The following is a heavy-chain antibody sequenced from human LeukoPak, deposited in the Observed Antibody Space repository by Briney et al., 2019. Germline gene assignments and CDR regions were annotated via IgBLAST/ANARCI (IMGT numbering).Heavy chain of an antibody. Sequence: PSETLSLTCTVSGGSISSYYWSWIRQPPGKGLEWIGYIYYSGSTNYNPSLKSRVTISVDTSKNQFSLKLSSVTAADTAVYYCARQGQQLAFDYWGQGTLVTVSS. CDR3: ARQGQQLAFDY. CDR1: GGSISSYY. CDR2: IYYSGST. D-gene: IGHD6-13*01. V-gene: IGHV4-59*08. J-gene: IGHJ4*02.